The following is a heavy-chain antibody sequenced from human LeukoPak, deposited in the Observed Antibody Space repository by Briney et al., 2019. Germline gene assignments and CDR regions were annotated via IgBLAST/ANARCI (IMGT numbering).Heavy chain of an antibody. CDR2: IYYSGST. J-gene: IGHJ4*02. CDR1: GGSISSGGYY. V-gene: IGHV4-31*03. D-gene: IGHD2-15*01. CDR3: ARGYCSGGSCYKNVPWFDY. Sequence: SETLSLTCTVSGGSISSGGYYWSWIRQHPGKGLEWIGYIYYSGSTYYNPSLKSRVTISVDTSKNQFSLKLSSVTAADTAVYYCARGYCSGGSCYKNVPWFDYWGQGTLVTVSS.